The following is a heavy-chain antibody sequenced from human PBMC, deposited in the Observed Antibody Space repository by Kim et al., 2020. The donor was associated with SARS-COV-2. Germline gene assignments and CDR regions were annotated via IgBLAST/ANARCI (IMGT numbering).Heavy chain of an antibody. V-gene: IGHV4-39*01. CDR3: ARLQAGTLSYYYYYGMDV. J-gene: IGHJ6*02. CDR1: GGSISSSSYY. Sequence: SETLSLTCTVSGGSISSSSYYWGWIRQPPGKGLEWIGSIYYSGSTYYNPSLKSRVTISVDTSKNQFSLKLSSVTAADTAVYYCARLQAGTLSYYYYYGMDVWGQGTTVTVSS. D-gene: IGHD6-13*01. CDR2: IYYSGST.